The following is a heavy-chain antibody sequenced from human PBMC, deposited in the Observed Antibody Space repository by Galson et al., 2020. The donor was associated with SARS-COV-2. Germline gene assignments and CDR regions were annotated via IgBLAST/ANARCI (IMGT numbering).Heavy chain of an antibody. CDR3: AKGGWEYGDVNNWLDP. Sequence: GGSLRLSCAASGFHFDAYVMHWVRQAPGKGLEWVSGISGDSDNRGYADSVKGRFTISRDNAKNSLYLQMTGLRAEDTALYYCAKGGWEYGDVNNWLDPWGQGTLVTVSS. J-gene: IGHJ5*02. CDR1: GFHFDAYV. CDR2: ISGDSDNR. D-gene: IGHD4-17*01. V-gene: IGHV3-9*01.